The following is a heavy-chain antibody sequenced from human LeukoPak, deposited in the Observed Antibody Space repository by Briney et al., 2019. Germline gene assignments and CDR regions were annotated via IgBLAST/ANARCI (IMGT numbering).Heavy chain of an antibody. CDR1: GFIFGSYG. D-gene: IGHD1-7*01. CDR3: ARTASAGTTAKYYFDY. V-gene: IGHV3-30*03. Sequence: GGSLRLSCAASGFIFGSYGMHWVRQAPGKGLEWVAVISYDGSNKYYADSVKGRFTISRDNSKNTLYLQMNSLRAEDTAVYCCARTASAGTTAKYYFDYWGQGTLVTVSS. J-gene: IGHJ4*02. CDR2: ISYDGSNK.